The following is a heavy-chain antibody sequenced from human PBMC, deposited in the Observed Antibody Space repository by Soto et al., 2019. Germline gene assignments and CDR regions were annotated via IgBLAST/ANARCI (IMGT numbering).Heavy chain of an antibody. V-gene: IGHV1-8*01. CDR3: ARGLAGTVDY. J-gene: IGHJ4*02. CDR1: GYTFTSYD. CDR2: MNPNSGNT. D-gene: IGHD6-19*01. Sequence: QVQLVQSGAEVKKPGASVKVSCKASGYTFTSYDINWVRQATGQGLEWMGWMNPNSGNTGYAQKFKXXVXMXXNTSISTAYMELSSLRSEDTAVYYCARGLAGTVDYWGQGTLVTVSS.